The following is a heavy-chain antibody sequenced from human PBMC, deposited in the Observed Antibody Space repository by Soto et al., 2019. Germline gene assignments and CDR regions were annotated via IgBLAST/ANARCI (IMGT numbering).Heavy chain of an antibody. D-gene: IGHD2-21*02. J-gene: IGHJ4*02. CDR2: ITPIFGTV. CDR1: GGTFSSFP. CDR3: ASRGEVTGTIDH. Sequence: QVQLVQSGADAKKPGSSVKVSCKASGGTFSSFPIRWVRQAPGQGLEWMGGITPIFGTVDYSQKFQDRMTLTADESTTTVYMELSSLRSEDTARYYCASRGEVTGTIDHWGQGTLVIVSS. V-gene: IGHV1-69*01.